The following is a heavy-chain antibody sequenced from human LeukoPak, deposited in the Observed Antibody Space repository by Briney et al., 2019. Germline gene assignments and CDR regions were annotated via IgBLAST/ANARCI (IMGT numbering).Heavy chain of an antibody. V-gene: IGHV1-18*01. Sequence: ASVKVSCKASGSTFTSYGISWVRQAPGQGPEWMGWISAYNGNTNYAQKLQGRVTMTTDTSTSTAYMELRSLRSDDTAVYYCARDLKGYCSSTSCSDAFDIWGQGTMVTVSS. CDR2: ISAYNGNT. CDR1: GSTFTSYG. CDR3: ARDLKGYCSSTSCSDAFDI. D-gene: IGHD2-2*01. J-gene: IGHJ3*02.